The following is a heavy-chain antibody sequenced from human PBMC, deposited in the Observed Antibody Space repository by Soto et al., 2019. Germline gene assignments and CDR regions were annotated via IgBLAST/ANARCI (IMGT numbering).Heavy chain of an antibody. D-gene: IGHD3-10*01. Sequence: QVQLVQSGPEVKKPGASVTVSCKTSGYTFTDHGIDWVRQAPGQGLEWVGWVSSYNGNTNYAYNLKDRVIMTTDASTSTAYMELRGLRSDDMAVYYCAREVEGSYSPADFLGQGTPVTVSS. CDR1: GYTFTDHG. V-gene: IGHV1-18*03. CDR2: VSSYNGNT. CDR3: AREVEGSYSPADF. J-gene: IGHJ4*02.